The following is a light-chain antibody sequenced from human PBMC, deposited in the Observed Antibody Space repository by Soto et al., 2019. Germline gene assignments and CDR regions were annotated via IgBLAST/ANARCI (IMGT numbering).Light chain of an antibody. CDR2: GSN. CDR3: QQYDSAPSIT. CDR1: QGISNH. J-gene: IGKJ5*01. V-gene: IGKV1-27*01. Sequence: DIQMTQSPSSLSASVGDRVTIVCRASQGISNHLAWYQQKPGESPKLLIYGSNTLQSGVSSLFSGRGSGTDFNLTISSLQPEDVAVYHCQQYDSAPSITFGQGTRLEMK.